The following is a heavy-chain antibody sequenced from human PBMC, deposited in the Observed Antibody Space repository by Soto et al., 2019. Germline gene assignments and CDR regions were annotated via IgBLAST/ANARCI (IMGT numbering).Heavy chain of an antibody. D-gene: IGHD5-12*01. Sequence: ASVKVSCKASGYTFTGYYMHWVRQAPGQGLEWMGWINPNSGGTNYAQKFQGWVTMTRDTSISTAYMELSRLRSDDTAVYYCARGPEESGYSGPFDYCGQGTLVTVSS. V-gene: IGHV1-2*04. CDR1: GYTFTGYY. CDR2: INPNSGGT. J-gene: IGHJ4*02. CDR3: ARGPEESGYSGPFDY.